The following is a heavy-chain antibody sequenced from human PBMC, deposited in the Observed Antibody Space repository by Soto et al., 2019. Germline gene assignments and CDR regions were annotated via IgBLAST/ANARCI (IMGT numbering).Heavy chain of an antibody. CDR2: IIPILGIA. CDR1: GGTFSSYT. Sequence: QVQLVQSGAEVKKPGSSVKVSCKASGGTFSSYTISWVRQAPGQGLEWMGRIIPILGIANYAQKFQGRVTITADKSTSTAYMELSSLRSEDTAVYYCARDYCSSTSCYATPHLVPYFDPWGQGTLVTVSS. D-gene: IGHD2-2*01. V-gene: IGHV1-69*08. J-gene: IGHJ5*02. CDR3: ARDYCSSTSCYATPHLVPYFDP.